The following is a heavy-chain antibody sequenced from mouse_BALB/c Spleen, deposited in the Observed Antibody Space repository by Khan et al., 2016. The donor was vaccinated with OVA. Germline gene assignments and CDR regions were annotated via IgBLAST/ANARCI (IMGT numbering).Heavy chain of an antibody. Sequence: QVQLQQSGPELKKPGETVKISCKASGYTFTNYGMNWVKQAPGKGLKWMGWINTYTGEPTYADDFKGRFAFSLETSASTAYLQINNLKNEDTAIYFCASGGYWYFDVWGAGTTVTVSS. CDR1: GYTFTNYG. V-gene: IGHV9-3-1*01. CDR3: ASGGYWYFDV. J-gene: IGHJ1*01. CDR2: INTYTGEP. D-gene: IGHD1-1*02.